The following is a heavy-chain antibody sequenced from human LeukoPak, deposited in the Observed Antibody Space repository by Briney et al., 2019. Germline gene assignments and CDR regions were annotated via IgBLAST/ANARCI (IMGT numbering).Heavy chain of an antibody. Sequence: SETLSLTCAVSGVSVASGYWWSWVRQSPGRGLEWIGEISRSGSTTYMPFLKSRLSMSMDRSKNEFSLKLTSVTAADTATYFCAASSGWWRLDYWGQGALVTV. D-gene: IGHD6-19*01. CDR2: ISRSGST. CDR1: GVSVASGYW. V-gene: IGHV4-4*02. CDR3: AASSGWWRLDY. J-gene: IGHJ4*02.